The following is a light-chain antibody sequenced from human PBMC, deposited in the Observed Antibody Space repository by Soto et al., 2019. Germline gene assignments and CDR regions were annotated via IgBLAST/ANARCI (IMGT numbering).Light chain of an antibody. Sequence: EIVLTQSPGTLSLSPGERATLSCRASQSVSSSYLAWYQQKPGQAPRLLIYGASSRAPGIPDRFSGSGSGSDFTLIISKLEPEDFAVHYCQQYGSSPLYTFGQGTKLEIK. J-gene: IGKJ2*01. CDR3: QQYGSSPLYT. CDR1: QSVSSSY. V-gene: IGKV3-20*01. CDR2: GAS.